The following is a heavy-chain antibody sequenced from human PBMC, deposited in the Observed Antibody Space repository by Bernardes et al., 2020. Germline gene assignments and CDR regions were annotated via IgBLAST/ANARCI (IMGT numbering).Heavy chain of an antibody. V-gene: IGHV3-21*01. D-gene: IGHD2-15*01. CDR1: GFTFSSYS. Sequence: GGSLRLSCAASGFTFSSYSMHWVRQAPGKGLEWVSSISSSSSYIYYADSVKGRFTISRDNSKNSLYLQMNSLRAEDTAVYYCERGEVLAAALDYWGQGTLVTVSS. CDR2: ISSSSSYI. J-gene: IGHJ4*02. CDR3: ERGEVLAAALDY.